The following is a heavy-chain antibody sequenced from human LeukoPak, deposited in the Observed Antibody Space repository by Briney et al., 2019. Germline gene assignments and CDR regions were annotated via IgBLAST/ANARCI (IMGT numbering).Heavy chain of an antibody. J-gene: IGHJ5*02. D-gene: IGHD2-15*01. CDR3: AKAGYCSGGSCYNWFDP. CDR2: ISGDGGST. CDR1: AFTFDDYA. V-gene: IGHV3-43*02. Sequence: GGSLRLSCAASAFTFDDYAMHWVRQAPGKGLEWVSLISGDGGSTYYADSVKGRFTISRDNSKNSLYLQMNSLRAEDTALYYCAKAGYCSGGSCYNWFDPWGQGTLVTVSS.